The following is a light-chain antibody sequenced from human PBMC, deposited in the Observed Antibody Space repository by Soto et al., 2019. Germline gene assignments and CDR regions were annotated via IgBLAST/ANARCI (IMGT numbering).Light chain of an antibody. V-gene: IGKV3-20*01. CDR1: QSVSNNY. Sequence: EVVLTQSPGTLSSSPWERATLSCRASQSVSNNYLAWYQQKPGQAPRLLIYGASNRATGIPDRFSGSGSGTDFTLTISRLEPEDFAVCYCQQYGSSGTFGQGTKVDIK. CDR2: GAS. J-gene: IGKJ1*01. CDR3: QQYGSSGT.